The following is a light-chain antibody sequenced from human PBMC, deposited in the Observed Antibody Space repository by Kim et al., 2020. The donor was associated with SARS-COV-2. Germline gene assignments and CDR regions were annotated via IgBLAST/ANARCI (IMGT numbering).Light chain of an antibody. J-gene: IGLJ3*02. CDR3: STWDDSLNAWV. Sequence: GHRVTFSCSGGSSNIGSNNVNWYLQLPGSAPKVLIYSNNQRPSGVPGRFSASKSGTSASLAISGLQSEDEADYYCSTWDDSLNAWVFGGGTQLTVL. CDR2: SNN. CDR1: SSNIGSNN. V-gene: IGLV1-44*01.